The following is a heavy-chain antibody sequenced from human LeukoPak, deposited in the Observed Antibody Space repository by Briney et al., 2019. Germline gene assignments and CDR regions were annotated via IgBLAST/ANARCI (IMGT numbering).Heavy chain of an antibody. CDR3: AKDPKVRSRVPPPYH. CDR1: GFIFSLYA. J-gene: IGHJ4*02. CDR2: ISGSGGSI. V-gene: IGHV3-23*01. D-gene: IGHD2-2*01. Sequence: GGSLRLSCAASGFIFSLYAMSWVRRAPGKGLEGVSAISGSGGSIYYADSVKGRFTISRDNSKRTLFLKMNTLRAGDAAVFYCAKDPKVRSRVPPPYHWGQQTLVSVCS.